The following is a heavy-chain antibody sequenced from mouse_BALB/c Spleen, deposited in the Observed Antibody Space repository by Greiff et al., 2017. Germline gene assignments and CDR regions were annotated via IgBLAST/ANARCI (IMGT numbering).Heavy chain of an antibody. V-gene: IGHV5-17*02. CDR3: ARYGNYGFYAMDY. J-gene: IGHJ4*01. Sequence: EVQGVESGGGLVQPGGSRKLSCAASGFTFSSFGMHWVRQAPEKGLEWVAYISSGSSTIYYADTVKGRFTISRDNPKNTLFLQMTSLRSEDTAMYYCARYGNYGFYAMDYWGQGTSVTVSS. CDR2: ISSGSSTI. CDR1: GFTFSSFG. D-gene: IGHD2-1*01.